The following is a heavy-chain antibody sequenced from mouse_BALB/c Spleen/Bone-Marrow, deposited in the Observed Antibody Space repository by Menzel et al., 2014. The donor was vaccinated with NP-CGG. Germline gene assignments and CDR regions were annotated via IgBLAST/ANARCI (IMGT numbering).Heavy chain of an antibody. Sequence: EVKLEESGGGLVQPGGSLKLSCATSGFTFSDYYMYWVRQTPEKRLEWVAYISNGGGSAYYPDTVKGRFTISRENDKNTLYLQMSRLKSEDTAVYYCARHDYRYDAWFAYWGQGTLVTVSA. CDR3: ARHDYRYDAWFAY. CDR2: ISNGGGSA. J-gene: IGHJ3*01. V-gene: IGHV5-12*02. D-gene: IGHD2-14*01. CDR1: GFTFSDYY.